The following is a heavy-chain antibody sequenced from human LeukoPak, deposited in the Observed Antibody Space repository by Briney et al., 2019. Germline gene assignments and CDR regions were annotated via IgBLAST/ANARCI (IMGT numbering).Heavy chain of an antibody. CDR1: GYTFTGYY. D-gene: IGHD2-15*01. V-gene: IGHV1-2*02. CDR3: ARGPLVVVAATPFDY. J-gene: IGHJ4*02. Sequence: ATVKVSYKASGYTFTGYYMHWVRQAPGQGLEWMGWINPNSGGTNYAQKFQGRVTMTRDTSISTAYMELSRLRSDDTAVYYCARGPLVVVAATPFDYWGQGTLVTVSS. CDR2: INPNSGGT.